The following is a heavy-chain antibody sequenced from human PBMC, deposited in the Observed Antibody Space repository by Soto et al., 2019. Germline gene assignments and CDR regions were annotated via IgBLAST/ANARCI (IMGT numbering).Heavy chain of an antibody. CDR2: IDSSGEK. V-gene: IGHV2-26*01. D-gene: IGHD6-19*01. Sequence: QVTLKESGPVLVKPTETLTLRCTVSGLSITDSEMGVSWIRQPPGQPLEWLAHIDSSGEKSYRTFLKSRLAISKYTSKSPIVLTMTNMDPADTATYYCARRHLAVAVSPWFDPWGQGIPVTVSS. CDR3: ARRHLAVAVSPWFDP. J-gene: IGHJ5*02. CDR1: GLSITDSEMG.